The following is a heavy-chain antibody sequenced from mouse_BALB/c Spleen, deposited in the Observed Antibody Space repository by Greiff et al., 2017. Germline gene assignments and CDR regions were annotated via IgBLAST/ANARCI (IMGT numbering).Heavy chain of an antibody. Sequence: VQLKQSGAELVRPGALVKLSCKASGFNIKAYYMHWVKQRPEQGLEWIGWIDPENGNTIYDPKFQGKASITADTSSNTAYLQRSSLTSEDTAVYYCASPTMITTSLAYWGQGTLVTVSA. D-gene: IGHD2-4*01. V-gene: IGHV14-1*02. J-gene: IGHJ3*01. CDR2: IDPENGNT. CDR1: GFNIKAYY. CDR3: ASPTMITTSLAY.